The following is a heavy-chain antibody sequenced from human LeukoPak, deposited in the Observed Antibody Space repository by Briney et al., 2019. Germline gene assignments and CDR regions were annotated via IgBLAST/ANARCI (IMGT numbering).Heavy chain of an antibody. CDR2: INPSGGST. J-gene: IGHJ4*02. D-gene: IGHD3-22*01. CDR3: ARALDSSGYPFDY. Sequence: GASVKVSCKASGHIFTSYYMYWVRQAPGQGLEWMGIINPSGGSTSYAQKFQGRVTMTRDMSTSTVYMELSSLRSEDTAEYYCARALDSSGYPFDYWGQGTLVTVSS. CDR1: GHIFTSYY. V-gene: IGHV1-46*01.